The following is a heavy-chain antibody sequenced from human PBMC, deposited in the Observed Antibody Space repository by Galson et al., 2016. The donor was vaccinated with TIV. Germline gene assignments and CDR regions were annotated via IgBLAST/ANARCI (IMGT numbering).Heavy chain of an antibody. J-gene: IGHJ4*02. D-gene: IGHD1-1*01. CDR1: GYLFSASG. CDR3: ARERYNSPPSVFELGD. Sequence: SVKVSCKDSGYLFSASGISWVRQAPGQGLEWMGWISPQNGITKSAQKFRDRVTLTTDTSTATTFMDLRSLRSDDTAVYYCARERYNSPPSVFELGDWGQGTLLTVSS. CDR2: ISPQNGIT. V-gene: IGHV1-18*01.